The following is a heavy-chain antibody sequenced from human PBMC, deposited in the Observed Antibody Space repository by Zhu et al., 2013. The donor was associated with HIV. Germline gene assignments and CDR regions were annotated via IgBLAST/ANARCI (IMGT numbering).Heavy chain of an antibody. CDR2: ISAYSGNT. Sequence: QVNLVQSGGEVKKPGASVKVSCKASGYTFTSYGITWVRQAPGQGLEWMGWISAYSGNTKYTEKFQGRVTMTTEISTRTGYMELRSLRSDDTAVYYCARCPDSSGYFDPWGQGTLVTVSS. CDR3: ARCPDSSGYFDP. J-gene: IGHJ5*02. CDR1: GYTFTSYG. V-gene: IGHV1-18*01. D-gene: IGHD3-22*01.